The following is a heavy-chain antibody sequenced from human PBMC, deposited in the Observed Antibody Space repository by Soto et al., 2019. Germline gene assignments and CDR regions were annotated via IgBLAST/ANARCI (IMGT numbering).Heavy chain of an antibody. CDR3: ARDPGGSSWYGDY. Sequence: QVQLVQSGAEVKKPGASVKVSCKTSGYTFTSYAMHWVRQAPGQRLEWMGWINTGNGNTRFSQNFQGRVTITRDTSASTAYMELSSLRSEDTAVYYCARDPGGSSWYGDYWGQGTLVTVSS. D-gene: IGHD6-13*01. V-gene: IGHV1-3*04. CDR1: GYTFTSYA. J-gene: IGHJ4*02. CDR2: INTGNGNT.